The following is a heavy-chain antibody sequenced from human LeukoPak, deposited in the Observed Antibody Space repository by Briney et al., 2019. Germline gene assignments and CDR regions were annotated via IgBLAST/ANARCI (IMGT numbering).Heavy chain of an antibody. D-gene: IGHD5-18*01. V-gene: IGHV3-49*04. CDR2: IRSKAYGGTT. CDR3: TRGPIQLWLRYGMDV. J-gene: IGHJ6*02. CDR1: GFNFGDHA. Sequence: PGRSRRLSCTASGFNFGDHAMSWVRQAPGKGLEWVGFIRSKAYGGTTEYAASVKGRFTISREDSISIAYLQMNSLKTEDTAVYYCTRGPIQLWLRYGMDVWGQGTTVIVSS.